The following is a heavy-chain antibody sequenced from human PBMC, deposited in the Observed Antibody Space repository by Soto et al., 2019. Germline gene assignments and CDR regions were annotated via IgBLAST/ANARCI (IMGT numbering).Heavy chain of an antibody. J-gene: IGHJ5*02. CDR1: GGSISSSSYY. Sequence: PSETLSLTCTVSGGSISSSSYYWGWIRQPPGKGLEWIGSIYYSGSTYYNPSLKSRVTISVDTSRNQFSLKLSSVTAADTAVYYCARGRFLEWLLYNWFYPWGQGTLVTVSS. D-gene: IGHD3-3*01. V-gene: IGHV4-39*01. CDR2: IYYSGST. CDR3: ARGRFLEWLLYNWFYP.